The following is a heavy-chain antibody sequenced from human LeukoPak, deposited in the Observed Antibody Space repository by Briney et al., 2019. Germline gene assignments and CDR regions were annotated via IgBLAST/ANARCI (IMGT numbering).Heavy chain of an antibody. D-gene: IGHD6-6*01. V-gene: IGHV3-49*03. Sequence: PGRSLRLSCTGSGFTFGNYAMSWFRQAPGKGLEWVSFIRNEVYAETTEYAASVKGRFTISRDDSKSIVYLQVNSLKTEDTAVYYCQKYSSSSFDFWGQGTLVTVSS. J-gene: IGHJ4*02. CDR3: QKYSSSSFDF. CDR1: GFTFGNYA. CDR2: IRNEVYAETT.